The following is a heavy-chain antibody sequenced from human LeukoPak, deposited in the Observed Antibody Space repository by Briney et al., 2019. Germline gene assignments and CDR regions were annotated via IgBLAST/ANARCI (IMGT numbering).Heavy chain of an antibody. CDR1: GFTFSSYA. J-gene: IGHJ6*03. D-gene: IGHD2-15*01. V-gene: IGHV3-21*01. CDR3: ARRYCSGGSCYSDGGNYYYYYMDV. Sequence: GGSLRLSCAASGFTFSSYAMSWVRQAPGKGLEWVSSISSSSSYIYYADSVKGRFTISRDNAKNSLYLQMNSLRAEDTAVYYCARRYCSGGSCYSDGGNYYYYYMDVWGKGTTVTISS. CDR2: ISSSSSYI.